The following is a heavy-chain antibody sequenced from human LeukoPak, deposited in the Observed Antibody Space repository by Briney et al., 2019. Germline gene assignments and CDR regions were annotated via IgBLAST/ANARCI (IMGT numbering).Heavy chain of an antibody. V-gene: IGHV1-46*01. CDR2: INPSGGGT. J-gene: IGHJ4*02. CDR1: GYTFTSYY. CDR3: ARGTRVAIVPAATPTFDY. Sequence: ASVKVSRKASGYTFTSYYMHWVRQAPGQGLEWMGIINPSGGGTSYAQKFQGRVTKTRDTSTSTVYMELSSLRSEDTAVYYCARGTRVAIVPAATPTFDYWGQGTLVTVSS. D-gene: IGHD2-2*01.